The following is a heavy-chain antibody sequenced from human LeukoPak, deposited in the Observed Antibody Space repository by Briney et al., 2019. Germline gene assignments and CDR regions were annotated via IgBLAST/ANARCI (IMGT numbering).Heavy chain of an antibody. CDR2: IIPILGIA. J-gene: IGHJ4*02. Sequence: ASVKVSCKASGGTFSSYAISWVRQAPGQGLEWMGRIIPILGIANYAQKFQGRVTITADESTSTAYMELSSLRSEDTAVYYCARGPPNYYDSSGYYFYWGQGTLVTVSS. D-gene: IGHD3-22*01. CDR1: GGTFSSYA. V-gene: IGHV1-69*04. CDR3: ARGPPNYYDSSGYYFY.